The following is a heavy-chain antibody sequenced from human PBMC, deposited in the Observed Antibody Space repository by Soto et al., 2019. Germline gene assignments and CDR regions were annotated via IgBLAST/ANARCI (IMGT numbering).Heavy chain of an antibody. CDR3: AREIRRLNYYGMDV. Sequence: GGSLRLSCAASGFTVSSNYMSWVRQAPGKGLEWVSVIYSGGSTYYADSVKGRFTISRHNSKNTLYLQMNSLRAEDTAVYYCAREIRRLNYYGMDVWGQGTTVTVSS. CDR2: IYSGGST. V-gene: IGHV3-53*04. CDR1: GFTVSSNY. D-gene: IGHD3-10*01. J-gene: IGHJ6*02.